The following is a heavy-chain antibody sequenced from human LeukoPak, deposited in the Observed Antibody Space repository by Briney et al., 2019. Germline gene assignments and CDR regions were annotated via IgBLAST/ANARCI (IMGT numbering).Heavy chain of an antibody. Sequence: GGSLRLSCAASGFTFSNAWMSWVRQAPGKGLEWVGRIKSKADGGTTDYVAPVKGRFTISRDDSKNTLYLQMNSLKTEDTAVYYCTTLGKPSGYSSVWYWFYWGQGTLVTVSS. V-gene: IGHV3-15*01. D-gene: IGHD6-19*01. J-gene: IGHJ4*02. CDR2: IKSKADGGTT. CDR1: GFTFSNAW. CDR3: TTLGKPSGYSSVWYWFY.